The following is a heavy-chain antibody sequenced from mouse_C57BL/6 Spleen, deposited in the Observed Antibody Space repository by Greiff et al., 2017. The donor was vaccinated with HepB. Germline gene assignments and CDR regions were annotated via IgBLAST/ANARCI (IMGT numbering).Heavy chain of an antibody. CDR1: GYTFTSYT. CDR3: AREGWLLFAY. CDR2: INPSSGYT. J-gene: IGHJ3*01. Sequence: VQLVESGAELARPGASVKMSCKASGYTFTSYTMHWVKQRPGQGLEWIGYINPSSGYTKYNQKFKDKATLTADKSSSTAYMQLSSLTSEDSAVYYCAREGWLLFAYWGQGTLVTVSA. V-gene: IGHV1-4*01. D-gene: IGHD2-3*01.